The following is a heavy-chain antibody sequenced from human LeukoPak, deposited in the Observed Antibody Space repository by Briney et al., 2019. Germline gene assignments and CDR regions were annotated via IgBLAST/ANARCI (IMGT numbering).Heavy chain of an antibody. CDR3: SRDSHGDDVYDY. D-gene: IGHD1-1*01. Sequence: GGSLRLSCTVYGFTFEDFAMTWVRQAPGKGLEWVGFIRRRAYGGTTDYAASVKGRFTISIDDSKNIAFLQMNSLKTEDTAIYFCSRDSHGDDVYDYWGQGTLVTVSS. J-gene: IGHJ4*02. CDR1: GFTFEDFA. CDR2: IRRRAYGGTT. V-gene: IGHV3-49*04.